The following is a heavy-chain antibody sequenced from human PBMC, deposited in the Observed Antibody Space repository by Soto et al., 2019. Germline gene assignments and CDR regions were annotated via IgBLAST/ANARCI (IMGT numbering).Heavy chain of an antibody. D-gene: IGHD6-19*01. Sequence: ASVKVSCKASGYTFTSYYMHWVRQAPGQGLEWMGIINPSGGSTNYAQKLQGRVTMTTDTSTSTAYMELRSLRSDDTAVYYCARVGIAVAGREFDPWGQGTLVTVSS. CDR3: ARVGIAVAGREFDP. V-gene: IGHV1-46*01. J-gene: IGHJ5*02. CDR2: INPSGGST. CDR1: GYTFTSYY.